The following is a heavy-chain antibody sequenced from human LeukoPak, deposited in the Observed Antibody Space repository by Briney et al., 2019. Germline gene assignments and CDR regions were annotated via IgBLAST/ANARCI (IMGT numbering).Heavy chain of an antibody. CDR2: IIPIFGTA. V-gene: IGHV1-69*13. D-gene: IGHD5-24*01. CDR1: GGTFSSYA. Sequence: ASVKVSCKASGGTFSSYAISWVRQAPGQGLEWMGGIIPIFGTANYAQKFQGRVAITADESTSTAYMELSSLRSEDTAVYYCARDNSVRDEAWWFNPWGQGTLVTVSS. CDR3: ARDNSVRDEAWWFNP. J-gene: IGHJ5*02.